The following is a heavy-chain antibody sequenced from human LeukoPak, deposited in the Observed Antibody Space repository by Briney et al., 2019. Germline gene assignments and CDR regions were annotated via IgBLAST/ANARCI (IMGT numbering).Heavy chain of an antibody. J-gene: IGHJ4*02. CDR2: IYYSGST. CDR1: VGSISSSSYY. Sequence: SETLSLTCCVSVGSISSSSYYWGWIRQPPGKGLEWIGSIYYSGSTYYNPSLKSRVTISVDTSKNQFSLKLSSVTAADTAVYYCARHTYNWEWVYWGQGTLVTVSS. V-gene: IGHV4-39*01. CDR3: ARHTYNWEWVY. D-gene: IGHD1-20*01.